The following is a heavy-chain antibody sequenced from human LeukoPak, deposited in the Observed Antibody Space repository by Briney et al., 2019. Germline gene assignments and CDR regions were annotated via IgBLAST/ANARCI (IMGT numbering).Heavy chain of an antibody. Sequence: GGSLRLSCAASGFTVSNNYMSWVRQAPGKGLEWVSVIHSGGTTNYADSVQGRFTISRDNSKTTVYLRMNSLRAEDTAVYYCARDSDSGYGPFASWGQGTLVTVSS. CDR1: GFTVSNNY. D-gene: IGHD5-12*01. CDR2: IHSGGTT. V-gene: IGHV3-53*01. J-gene: IGHJ5*02. CDR3: ARDSDSGYGPFAS.